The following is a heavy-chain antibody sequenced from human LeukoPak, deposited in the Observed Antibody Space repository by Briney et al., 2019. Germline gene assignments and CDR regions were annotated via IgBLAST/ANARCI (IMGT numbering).Heavy chain of an antibody. D-gene: IGHD6-6*01. Sequence: ASVKVSCKASGYTFTAYYMHWVRQAPGQGLEWMGWINPNTGGTNYAQRFQGRVTMTRDTSISTAYMELRRLTSDDTAVYYCASTSSQEGMDVWGQGTTVTVFS. V-gene: IGHV1-2*02. CDR3: ASTSSQEGMDV. CDR2: INPNTGGT. J-gene: IGHJ6*02. CDR1: GYTFTAYY.